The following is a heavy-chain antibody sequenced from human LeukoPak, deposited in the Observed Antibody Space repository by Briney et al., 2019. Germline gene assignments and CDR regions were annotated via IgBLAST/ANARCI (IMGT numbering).Heavy chain of an antibody. J-gene: IGHJ6*02. CDR2: ISAYNGNT. Sequence: GASVKVSCKASGYTFTGYYMHWVRQAPGQGLEWMGWISAYNGNTNYAQKLQGRVTMTTDTSTSTAYMELRSLRSDDTAVHYCARANIFGVVPVGMDVWGQGTTVTVSS. CDR3: ARANIFGVVPVGMDV. D-gene: IGHD3-3*01. CDR1: GYTFTGYY. V-gene: IGHV1-18*04.